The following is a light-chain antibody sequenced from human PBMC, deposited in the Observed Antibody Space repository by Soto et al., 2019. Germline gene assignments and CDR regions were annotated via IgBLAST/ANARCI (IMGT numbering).Light chain of an antibody. CDR2: GAS. V-gene: IGKV3D-15*01. Sequence: EIVMTQSPDTLSVSPGDRNTLSCRASQSVDNKLAWYQQRPGQPPRLLVYGASTRATGIPARFSGSGSGTEFSLIISSPQSDDSAVYYCQQRSNWPGGTFGQGTKLEIK. CDR3: QQRSNWPGGT. J-gene: IGKJ2*02. CDR1: QSVDNK.